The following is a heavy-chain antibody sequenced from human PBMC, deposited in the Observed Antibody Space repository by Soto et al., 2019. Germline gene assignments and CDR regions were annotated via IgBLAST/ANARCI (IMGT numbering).Heavy chain of an antibody. V-gene: IGHV2-5*02. CDR2: IYWDDDK. Sequence: ESGPTLVNPTQTLTLTCTFSGFSLSTSGVGVGWIRQPPGKALEWLALIYWDDDKRYSPSLKSRLTITKDTSKNQVVLTMTNMDPVDTATYYCARMNYDFWSGPLSYGMDVWGQGT. D-gene: IGHD3-3*01. CDR1: GFSLSTSGVG. J-gene: IGHJ6*02. CDR3: ARMNYDFWSGPLSYGMDV.